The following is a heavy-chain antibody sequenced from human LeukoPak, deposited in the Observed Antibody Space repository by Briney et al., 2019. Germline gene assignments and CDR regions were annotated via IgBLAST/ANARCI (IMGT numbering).Heavy chain of an antibody. CDR1: GGSISSGGYY. J-gene: IGHJ3*02. D-gene: IGHD6-19*01. CDR3: ARILIAVAGTRAFDI. CDR2: IYYSGST. V-gene: IGHV4-31*03. Sequence: TLSLTCTVSGGSISSGGYYWSWIRQHPGKGLEWIGYIYYSGSTYYNPSLKSRVTISVDTSKNQFSLKLSSVTAADTAVYYCARILIAVAGTRAFDIWGQGTMVTVSS.